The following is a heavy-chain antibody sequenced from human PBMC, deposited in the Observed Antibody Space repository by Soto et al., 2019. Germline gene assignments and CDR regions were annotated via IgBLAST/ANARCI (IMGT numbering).Heavy chain of an antibody. CDR2: INHSGST. CDR3: ALFNVNQLAHGY. J-gene: IGHJ4*02. V-gene: IGHV4-38-2*01. D-gene: IGHD2-2*01. Sequence: PSETLSLTCAVSGYSISSGYYWGWIRQPPGKGLEWIGEINHSGSTNYNPSLKSRVTISVDTSKNQFSLKLSSVTAADTAVYYCALFNVNQLAHGYWGQGTLVTVSS. CDR1: GYSISSGYY.